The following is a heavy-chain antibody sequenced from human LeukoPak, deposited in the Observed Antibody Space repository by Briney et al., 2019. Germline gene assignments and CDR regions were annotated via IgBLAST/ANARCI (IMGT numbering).Heavy chain of an antibody. CDR2: IYYTGST. CDR3: ARHVTYTSAWATTSNFDD. V-gene: IGHV4-59*08. CDR1: GGSISSYY. D-gene: IGHD6-19*01. Sequence: SETLSLTCTVSGGSISSYYWSWIRQPPGKGLEWIGYIYYTGSTNYNPSLKSRVTILVDTSKNQFSLKLSSVTAADTAVYYCARHVTYTSAWATTSNFDDWGQGTLVTVSS. J-gene: IGHJ4*02.